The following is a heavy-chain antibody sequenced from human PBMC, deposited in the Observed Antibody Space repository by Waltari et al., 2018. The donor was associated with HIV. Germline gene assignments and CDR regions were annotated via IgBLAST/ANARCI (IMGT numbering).Heavy chain of an antibody. D-gene: IGHD6-13*01. V-gene: IGHV4-34*01. J-gene: IGHJ4*02. Sequence: QVQLQQWGAGLLKPSETLSLTCAVYGGSFSGYYWSWIRQPPGKGLEWIGEINHTGSTNYSPSLKNRVTISVDTSKSQFSLKLNSVIAADTAVYYCARRQTTGYSNGWFLYFDYWGQGTLVTVFS. CDR1: GGSFSGYY. CDR3: ARRQTTGYSNGWFLYFDY. CDR2: INHTGST.